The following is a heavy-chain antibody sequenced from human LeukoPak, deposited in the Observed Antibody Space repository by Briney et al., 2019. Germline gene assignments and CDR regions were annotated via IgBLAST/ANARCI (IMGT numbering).Heavy chain of an antibody. J-gene: IGHJ4*02. CDR3: AKRTGNGDYVDPIDY. CDR2: ISGSGGST. V-gene: IGHV3-23*01. Sequence: GGSLRLSCAASGFTFSSYAMSWVRQAPGKGLERVSAISGSGGSTYYADSVKGRFTISRDNSKNTLYLQMNSLRAEDTAVYYCAKRTGNGDYVDPIDYWGQGTLVTVSS. D-gene: IGHD4-17*01. CDR1: GFTFSSYA.